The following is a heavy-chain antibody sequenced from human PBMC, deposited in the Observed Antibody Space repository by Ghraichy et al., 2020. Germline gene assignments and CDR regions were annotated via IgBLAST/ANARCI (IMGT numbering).Heavy chain of an antibody. CDR3: ARGYDFWSGYREYYYYYYGMDV. CDR1: GGTFSSYT. D-gene: IGHD3-3*01. CDR2: IIPILGIA. V-gene: IGHV1-69*02. J-gene: IGHJ6*02. Sequence: SVKVSCKASGGTFSSYTISWVRQAPGQGLEWMGRIIPILGIANYAQKFQGRVTITADKSTSTAYMELSSLRSEDTAVYYCARGYDFWSGYREYYYYYYGMDVWGQGTTVTVSS.